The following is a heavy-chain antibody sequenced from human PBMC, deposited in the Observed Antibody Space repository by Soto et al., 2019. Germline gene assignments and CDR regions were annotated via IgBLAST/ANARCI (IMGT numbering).Heavy chain of an antibody. J-gene: IGHJ4*02. CDR1: GDSVRNGGYY. Sequence: QGQLQESGPGLVKPSQTLSLTCTVSGDSVRNGGYYWNWIRQYPGKGLEWIGYIYYTGSTSYNPSLESRLTISADTSKNQFSLRLRSVTAADTAVYYCARAVAATPYFEYCGPGALVTISS. V-gene: IGHV4-31*03. D-gene: IGHD2-15*01. CDR3: ARAVAATPYFEY. CDR2: IYYTGST.